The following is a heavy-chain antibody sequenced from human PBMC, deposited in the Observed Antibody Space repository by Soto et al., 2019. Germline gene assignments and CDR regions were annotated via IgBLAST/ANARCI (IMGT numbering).Heavy chain of an antibody. CDR2: IRSKAYGGTT. Sequence: GGSLRLSCTASGFTFGDYAMSWFRQAPGKGLEWVGFIRSKAYGGTTEYAASVKGRFTISRDDSKSIAYLQMNSLKTEDTAVYYCTRGSGYVGINAFDIWGQGTMVTVSS. J-gene: IGHJ3*02. CDR1: GFTFGDYA. D-gene: IGHD5-12*01. V-gene: IGHV3-49*03. CDR3: TRGSGYVGINAFDI.